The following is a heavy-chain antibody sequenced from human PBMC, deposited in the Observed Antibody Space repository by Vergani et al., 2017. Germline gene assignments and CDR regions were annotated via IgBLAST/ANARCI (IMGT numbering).Heavy chain of an antibody. CDR3: ARESRITVVRGVIGSSFDY. CDR1: GYTFTSYY. CDR2: INPSGGST. Sequence: QVQLVQSGAEVKKPGASVKVSCKASGYTFTSYYMHWVRQAPGQGLEWMGIINPSGGSTSYAQKFQGRVTMTRDTSTSTVYMELRSLRSDDTAVYYCARESRITVVRGVIGSSFDYWGQGTLVTVSS. D-gene: IGHD3-10*01. V-gene: IGHV1-46*01. J-gene: IGHJ4*02.